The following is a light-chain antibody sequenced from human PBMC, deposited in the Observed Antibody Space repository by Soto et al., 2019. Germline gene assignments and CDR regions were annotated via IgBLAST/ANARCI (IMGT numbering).Light chain of an antibody. Sequence: EIGLTQSPATLSLSPGERATLSCRASQSVGSFLAWYQQKPGQAPRLLIYGTSSRATGIPGRFSGSGSGTDFTLTISRLEPEDFAVYYCQQYGNSPITFGQGTRLEIK. CDR3: QQYGNSPIT. J-gene: IGKJ5*01. CDR1: QSVGSF. V-gene: IGKV3-20*01. CDR2: GTS.